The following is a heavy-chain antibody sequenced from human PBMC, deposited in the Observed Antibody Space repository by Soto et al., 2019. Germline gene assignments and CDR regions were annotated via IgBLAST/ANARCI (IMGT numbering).Heavy chain of an antibody. CDR2: ISDAAGSA. CDR3: ARPYGGKIGDAPDL. V-gene: IGHV3-23*01. D-gene: IGHD4-17*01. J-gene: IGHJ3*01. Sequence: PGGSLRLSCVASGFTFSSYAMSWVRQVPGKGLEWVSTISDAAGSAYCVDSVKGRFTISRDNSKKTLYLQMNSLRAEDSAVYYCARPYGGKIGDAPDLWGPGTMVTVSS. CDR1: GFTFSSYA.